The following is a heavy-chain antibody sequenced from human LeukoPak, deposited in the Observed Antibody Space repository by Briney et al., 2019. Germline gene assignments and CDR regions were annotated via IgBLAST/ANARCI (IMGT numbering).Heavy chain of an antibody. CDR2: IYSSGST. D-gene: IGHD6-13*01. CDR3: ARQVAGNDAFDI. Sequence: PSETLSLTCTVSGGSVSSFYWSWIRQPAGRGLEWIGRIYSSGSTNYNPSLKSRISMPVDTSNNQFSLRLRSVAAADTAVYYCARQVAGNDAFDIWGQGTMVTVSS. CDR1: GGSVSSFY. V-gene: IGHV4-4*07. J-gene: IGHJ3*02.